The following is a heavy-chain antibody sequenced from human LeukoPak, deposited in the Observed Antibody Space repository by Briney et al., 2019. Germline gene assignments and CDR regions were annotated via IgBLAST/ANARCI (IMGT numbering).Heavy chain of an antibody. CDR1: GFTFSSYE. Sequence: GGSLRLSCAASGFTFSSYEMNWVRQAPGKGLEWVSYIISSGSTIYYADSVKGRFTISRDDAKNSLYLQMNSLRAEDTAVYYCAELGITMIGGVWGKGTTVTISS. D-gene: IGHD3-10*02. CDR3: AELGITMIGGV. CDR2: IISSGSTI. V-gene: IGHV3-48*03. J-gene: IGHJ6*04.